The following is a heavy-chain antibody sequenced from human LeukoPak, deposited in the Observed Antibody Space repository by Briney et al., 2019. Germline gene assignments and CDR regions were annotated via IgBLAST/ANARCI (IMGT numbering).Heavy chain of an antibody. CDR1: GGSFSGYY. Sequence: SETLSLTCAVYGGSFSGYYWSWIRQPPGKGLEWIGEINHSGSTNYNPSLKSRVTISVDTSKNQFSLKLSSVTAADTAVYYCARVCAYVWGSYRSVDVWGKGTTVTVSS. CDR2: INHSGST. D-gene: IGHD3-16*02. V-gene: IGHV4-34*01. J-gene: IGHJ6*04. CDR3: ARVCAYVWGSYRSVDV.